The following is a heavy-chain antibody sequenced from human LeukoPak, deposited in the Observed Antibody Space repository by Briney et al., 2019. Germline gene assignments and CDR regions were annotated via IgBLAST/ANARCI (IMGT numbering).Heavy chain of an antibody. CDR1: GGSISSSSYY. Sequence: SETLSLTCTVSGGSISSSSYYWGWLPQPPGKGLEWVGSIYYSGSTYYNPSVNIRVAISVDTSKNQLSLKLSSVTAADTAVYYCARHWGPYYFDYWGQGTLVTVSS. J-gene: IGHJ4*02. CDR3: ARHWGPYYFDY. V-gene: IGHV4-39*01. CDR2: IYYSGST. D-gene: IGHD7-27*01.